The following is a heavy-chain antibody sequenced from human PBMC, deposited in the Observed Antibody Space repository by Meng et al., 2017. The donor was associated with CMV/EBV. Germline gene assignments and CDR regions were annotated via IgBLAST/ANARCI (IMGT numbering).Heavy chain of an antibody. D-gene: IGHD3-3*01. V-gene: IGHV3-15*01. CDR1: GFTFTDAW. J-gene: IGHJ5*02. Sequence: GESLKISCAASGFTFTDAWMSWVRQAPGKGLEWVGRIKSRTHGGTTAIATPVKDRFTISRDDSKNTLYLQMKSLKTEDTAVYYCTTVFGVFLQNNWFDPWGQGTLVTV. CDR2: IKSRTHGGTT. CDR3: TTVFGVFLQNNWFDP.